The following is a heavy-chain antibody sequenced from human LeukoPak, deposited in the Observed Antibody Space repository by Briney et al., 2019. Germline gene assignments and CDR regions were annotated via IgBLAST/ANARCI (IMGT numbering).Heavy chain of an antibody. CDR2: IWYDGSNK. CDR1: GFTFSSYG. V-gene: IGHV3-33*01. CDR3: ARVTGSGYQLPTYYYGMDV. Sequence: GGSLRLSCAASGFTFSSYGMHWIRQAPGKGLEWVAVIWYDGSNKYYADSVKGRFTISRDNSKNTLYLQMNSLRAEDTAVYYCARVTGSGYQLPTYYYGMDVWGPGTTVTVSS. D-gene: IGHD2-2*01. J-gene: IGHJ6*02.